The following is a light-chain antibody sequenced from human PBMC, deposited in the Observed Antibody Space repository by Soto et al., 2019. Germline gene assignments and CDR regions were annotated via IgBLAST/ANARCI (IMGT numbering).Light chain of an antibody. Sequence: QSALTQPASVSGSPGRSLTISCTGTSIDIAPYNYVSWYQQHPGKAPKLIIYEVSYRPSGISNRFSGSKSGNTASLTISGLQAEDEADYYCSSYTSSTNYVLGTGTKVTVX. CDR2: EVS. CDR3: SSYTSSTNYV. J-gene: IGLJ1*01. V-gene: IGLV2-14*01. CDR1: SIDIAPYNY.